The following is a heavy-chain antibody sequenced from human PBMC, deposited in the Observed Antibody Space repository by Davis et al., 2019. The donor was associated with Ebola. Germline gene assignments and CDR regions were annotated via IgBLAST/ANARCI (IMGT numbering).Heavy chain of an antibody. J-gene: IGHJ4*02. D-gene: IGHD3-3*01. Sequence: AASVKVSCKASGYTFTSYYMHWVRQAPGQGLEWMGWINPHNGNTNYAQNVQGRVIMTSDTATTTAYMEVGSLRSDDTAVYYCARAQFPTTSGHWGQGTLVTVSS. CDR2: INPHNGNT. CDR3: ARAQFPTTSGH. V-gene: IGHV1-18*04. CDR1: GYTFTSYY.